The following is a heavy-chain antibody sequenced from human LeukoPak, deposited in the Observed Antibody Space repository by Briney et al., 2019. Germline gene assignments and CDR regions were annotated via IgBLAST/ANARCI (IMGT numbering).Heavy chain of an antibody. D-gene: IGHD2-21*02. V-gene: IGHV3-48*03. CDR3: ASRVVVTAGFDY. CDR1: GFTFSSYE. Sequence: GGSLRLSCAASGFTFSSYELNWVRQTPGKGREWVSYINTAGKTIYYADSVKGRSSPSTVTPTNSLSLQMNSLRAEDTAVYYCASRVVVTAGFDYWGQGTLVTVSS. J-gene: IGHJ4*02. CDR2: INTAGKTI.